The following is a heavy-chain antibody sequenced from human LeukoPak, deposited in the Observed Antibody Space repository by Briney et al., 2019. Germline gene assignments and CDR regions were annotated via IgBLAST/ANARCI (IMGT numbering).Heavy chain of an antibody. V-gene: IGHV4-39*01. J-gene: IGHJ4*02. D-gene: IGHD3-22*01. CDR3: ARPGEVYYYDSSGYPAHYFDY. CDR2: IYYSGST. CDR1: GGSIYNSAYH. Sequence: PSETLSLTCSVSGGSIYNSAYHWGWIRQPPGKGLEWIGSIYYSGSTYYNPSLKSRVTISVDTSKNQFSLKLSSVTAADTAVYYCARPGEVYYYDSSGYPAHYFDYWGKGTLVTVSS.